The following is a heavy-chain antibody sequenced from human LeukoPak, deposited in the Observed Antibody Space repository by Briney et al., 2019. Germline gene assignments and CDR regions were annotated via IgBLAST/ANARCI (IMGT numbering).Heavy chain of an antibody. CDR2: RHYSRST. CDR3: ARHRTHNYGSGTPFDN. Sequence: SETLSLTCTVSGDSISGSSYYWCWIRQPPGKGLEWIVSRHYSRSTQYNPSLKSRVSTSVDTSKNTFSLKLTSVSAADTAVYYCARHRTHNYGSGTPFDNWGQGTLVTVSS. V-gene: IGHV4-39*01. CDR1: GDSISGSSYY. D-gene: IGHD3-10*01. J-gene: IGHJ4*02.